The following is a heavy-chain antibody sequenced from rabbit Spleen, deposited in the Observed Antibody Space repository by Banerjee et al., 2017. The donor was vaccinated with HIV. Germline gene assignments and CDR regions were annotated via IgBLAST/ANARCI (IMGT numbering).Heavy chain of an antibody. CDR3: ARDLAGAIGWNFYL. Sequence: QEQLKETGGGLVQPGGSLTVTCTASGFDFSRGYDMCWVRQAPGKGLEWIGCIYTATGKPVYATWAKGRFTISTTSSTTVTLQMTSLTAADTATYFCARDLAGAIGWNFYLWGPGTLVTVS. V-gene: IGHV1S45*01. D-gene: IGHD4-1*01. J-gene: IGHJ4*01. CDR1: GFDFSRGYD. CDR2: IYTATGKP.